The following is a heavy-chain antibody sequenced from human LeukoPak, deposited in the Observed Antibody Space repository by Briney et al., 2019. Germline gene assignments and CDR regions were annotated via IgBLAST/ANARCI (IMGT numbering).Heavy chain of an antibody. CDR3: AKESSGWRYYFDY. CDR2: INSDGSST. V-gene: IGHV3-74*01. J-gene: IGHJ4*02. Sequence: GGSLRLSCAASGFTFSSYWMHWVRQAPGKGLVWVSRINSDGSSTSYADSVKGRFTISRDNAKNTLYLQMNSLRAEDTAVYYCAKESSGWRYYFDYWGQGTLVTVSS. CDR1: GFTFSSYW. D-gene: IGHD6-19*01.